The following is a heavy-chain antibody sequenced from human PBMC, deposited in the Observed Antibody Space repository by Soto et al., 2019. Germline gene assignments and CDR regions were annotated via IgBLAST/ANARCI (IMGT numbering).Heavy chain of an antibody. CDR1: DMSFSSYW. CDR3: VRDNFYYGLDV. J-gene: IGHJ6*02. Sequence: EVQLVESGGGLVQPGESLRLSCAASDMSFSSYWLHWVRQAPGKGLVWVSRINNDGSSTTYADSVKGRLTISRDNAKNTVYLQMNSLRVEDTAVYYCVRDNFYYGLDVWGQGTTVTVSS. V-gene: IGHV3-74*01. CDR2: INNDGSST.